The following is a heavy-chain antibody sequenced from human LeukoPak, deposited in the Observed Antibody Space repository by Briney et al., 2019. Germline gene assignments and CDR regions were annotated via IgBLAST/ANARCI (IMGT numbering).Heavy chain of an antibody. CDR3: ARRRAFCGGDCYPFDS. Sequence: PSETLSLTCAVSGGSISSGGYSWSWIRQPPGKGLEWIGYIYHSGSTYYNPSLKSRVTISLDTPRNQFSLKLISVTAADTAVYYCARRRAFCGGDCYPFDSWGQGTLVTVSS. CDR2: IYHSGST. CDR1: GGSISSGGYS. D-gene: IGHD2-21*02. V-gene: IGHV4-30-2*01. J-gene: IGHJ4*02.